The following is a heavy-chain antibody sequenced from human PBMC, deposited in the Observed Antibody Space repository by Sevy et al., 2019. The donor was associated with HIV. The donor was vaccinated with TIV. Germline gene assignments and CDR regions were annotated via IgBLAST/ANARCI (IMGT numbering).Heavy chain of an antibody. V-gene: IGHV3-21*06. CDR2: ISGLSNYI. D-gene: IGHD1-26*01. CDR1: GFTFSSFN. J-gene: IGHJ4*02. Sequence: GGSLRLSCAASGFTFSSFNMNWVRQAPGKGLEWVSSISGLSNYIYYAESLKGRFIISRDNAKNRLYLQMNSLRADDTAVYYCARGPPDGSYDYFDYWGQGTLVTVSS. CDR3: ARGPPDGSYDYFDY.